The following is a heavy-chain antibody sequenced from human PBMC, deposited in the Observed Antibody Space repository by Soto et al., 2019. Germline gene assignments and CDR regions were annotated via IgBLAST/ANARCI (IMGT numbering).Heavy chain of an antibody. J-gene: IGHJ6*02. D-gene: IGHD1-7*01. V-gene: IGHV5-51*01. CDR2: IYPGDSDT. Sequence: PGESLKISCKGSGYSFTSYWIGWVRQMPGKGLEWMGIIYPGDSDTRYSPSFQGQVTISADKSISTAYLQWSSLKASDTAMYYCARRGSGQLELNYYYGMDVWGQGTTVTVSS. CDR1: GYSFTSYW. CDR3: ARRGSGQLELNYYYGMDV.